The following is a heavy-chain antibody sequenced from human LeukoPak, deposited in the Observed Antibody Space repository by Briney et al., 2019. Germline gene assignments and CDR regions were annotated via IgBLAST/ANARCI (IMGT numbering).Heavy chain of an antibody. D-gene: IGHD6-19*01. CDR3: ARGGNRAVAGTFDY. J-gene: IGHJ4*02. CDR2: ISSSCSTI. Sequence: GGSLRLSCAASGFTFSSYEMNWVRQAPGKGLEWVSYISSSCSTIYYADSVKGRFTISRDNAKNSLYLQMNSLRAEDTAVYYCARGGNRAVAGTFDYWGQGTLVTVSS. CDR1: GFTFSSYE. V-gene: IGHV3-48*03.